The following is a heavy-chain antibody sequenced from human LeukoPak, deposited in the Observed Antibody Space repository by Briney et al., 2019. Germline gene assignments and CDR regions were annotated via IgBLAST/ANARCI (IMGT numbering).Heavy chain of an antibody. CDR2: IYYSGST. J-gene: IGHJ4*02. CDR1: GFTFSSYA. V-gene: IGHV4-30-4*08. CDR3: ARENYYDSSGYSD. D-gene: IGHD3-22*01. Sequence: LRLSCAASGFTFSSYAMSWIRQPPGKGLEWIGYIYYSGSTYYNPSLKSRVTISVDTSKNQFSLKLSSVTAADTAVYYCARENYYDSSGYSDWGQGTLVTVSS.